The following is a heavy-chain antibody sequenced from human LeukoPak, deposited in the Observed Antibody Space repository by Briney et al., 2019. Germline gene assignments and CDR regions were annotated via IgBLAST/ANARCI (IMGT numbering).Heavy chain of an antibody. CDR3: ARRDGYNSVGYYFDY. CDR1: GFTFSSYS. D-gene: IGHD5-24*01. Sequence: GGSLRLSCAASGFTFSSYSMNWVRQAPGKGLEWVSSISSSSSYIYYADSVKGRFTIPRDNAKNSLYLQMNSLRAEDTAVYYCARRDGYNSVGYYFDYWGQGTLVTVSS. CDR2: ISSSSSYI. J-gene: IGHJ4*02. V-gene: IGHV3-21*01.